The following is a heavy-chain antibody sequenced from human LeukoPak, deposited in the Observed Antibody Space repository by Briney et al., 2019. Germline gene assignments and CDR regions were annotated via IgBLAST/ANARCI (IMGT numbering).Heavy chain of an antibody. CDR1: GGSISSYY. J-gene: IGHJ4*02. Sequence: ASETLSLTCTVSGGSISSYYWSWIRQPPGKGLEWVGYVGYSGSTNYNPSLKSRVTISVDTSRNEFSLILTSVTAADTAVYYCARALSVVVPYYFDYWGQGTLVTVSS. V-gene: IGHV4-59*01. CDR2: VGYSGST. CDR3: ARALSVVVPYYFDY. D-gene: IGHD2-2*01.